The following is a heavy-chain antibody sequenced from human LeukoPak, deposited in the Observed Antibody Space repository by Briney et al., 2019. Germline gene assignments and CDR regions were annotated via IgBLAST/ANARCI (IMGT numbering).Heavy chain of an antibody. CDR2: INSDGSST. CDR1: GFTFSSYW. CDR3: ASAYDYYDSSGYPLDY. V-gene: IGHV3-74*01. D-gene: IGHD3-22*01. J-gene: IGHJ4*02. Sequence: GSLRLSCAASGFTFSSYWMHWVRQAPGKGLVWVSRINSDGSSTNYADSVKGRFTISRDNVKNTLYLQMNSLRAEDTAVYYCASAYDYYDSSGYPLDYWGQGTLVTVSS.